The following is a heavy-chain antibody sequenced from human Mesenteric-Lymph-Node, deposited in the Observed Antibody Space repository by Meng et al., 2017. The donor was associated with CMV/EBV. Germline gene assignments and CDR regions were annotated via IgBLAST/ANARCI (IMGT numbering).Heavy chain of an antibody. D-gene: IGHD2-2*01. Sequence: SGYNFTNYGISWVRQAPGQGLEWMGWISGYNGDTKYAQKLQGRVTMTTDTSTSTAYMELRGLRSDDTAVYYCARGDCSSTSCHNLDYWGQGTLVTVSS. J-gene: IGHJ4*02. CDR3: ARGDCSSTSCHNLDY. CDR1: GYNFTNYG. CDR2: ISGYNGDT. V-gene: IGHV1-18*01.